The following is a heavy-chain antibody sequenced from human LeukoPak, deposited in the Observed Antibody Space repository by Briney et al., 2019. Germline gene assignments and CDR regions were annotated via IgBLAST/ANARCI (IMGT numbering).Heavy chain of an antibody. CDR2: ISGSGGSI. V-gene: IGHV3-23*01. J-gene: IGHJ4*02. CDR1: GFTFSSYA. Sequence: GGSLRLSCAASGFTFSSYAMSWVRQAPGKGLEWVSGISGSGGSIYYADSVKGRFTISRDNSKNTLFLQMNSLRAEDTAIFYCAKDPYDSGGYSATYFDYWGQGTLVTVSS. D-gene: IGHD3-22*01. CDR3: AKDPYDSGGYSATYFDY.